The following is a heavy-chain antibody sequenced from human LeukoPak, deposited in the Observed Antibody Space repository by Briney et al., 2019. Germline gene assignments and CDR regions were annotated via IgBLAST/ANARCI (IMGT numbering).Heavy chain of an antibody. J-gene: IGHJ4*02. CDR2: MNPNSGNT. Sequence: ASVKVSCKASGYTFTSYDINWVRQATGQGLEWMGWMNPNSGNTGYAQKFQGRVAITRDKSANTAYMELSSLRSEDTAVYYCARGIWSSHKADYYLDHWGQGTLVTVSS. CDR3: ARGIWSSHKADYYLDH. CDR1: GYTFTSYD. V-gene: IGHV1-8*01. D-gene: IGHD3-3*01.